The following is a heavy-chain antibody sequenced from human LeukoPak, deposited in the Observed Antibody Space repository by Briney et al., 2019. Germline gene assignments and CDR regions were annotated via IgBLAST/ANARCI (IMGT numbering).Heavy chain of an antibody. J-gene: IGHJ4*02. CDR2: ISVRSNYR. V-gene: IGHV3-21*01. D-gene: IGHD3-22*01. CDR1: GYTFSDFS. Sequence: GGSLRLSCAASGYTFSDFSVNWVRQAPGKGLEWVSSISVRSNYRYYADSVRGRFSISRDDTRNSLYLQMNSLRAEDTAVYYCVRLRRNSDRSGFYYYYDYWGQGTLVTVSS. CDR3: VRLRRNSDRSGFYYYYDY.